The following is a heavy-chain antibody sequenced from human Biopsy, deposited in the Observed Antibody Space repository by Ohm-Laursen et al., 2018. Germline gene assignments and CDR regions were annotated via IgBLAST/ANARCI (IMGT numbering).Heavy chain of an antibody. D-gene: IGHD2/OR15-2a*01. Sequence: SSVKVSCNASGVTFDTYAFGWVRQAPGQGLEWMGGRIPYFNTIYYARNFQDRAVITADRSARTTDMQLSGLRPDDTAVYYCAGGQRGPPIGVTVPGDAFDLWGPGTMVTVSP. CDR1: GVTFDTYA. V-gene: IGHV1-69*01. CDR3: AGGQRGPPIGVTVPGDAFDL. CDR2: RIPYFNTI. J-gene: IGHJ3*01.